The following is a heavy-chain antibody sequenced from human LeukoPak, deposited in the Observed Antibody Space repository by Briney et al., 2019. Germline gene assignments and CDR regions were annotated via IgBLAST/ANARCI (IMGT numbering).Heavy chain of an antibody. CDR1: GFTFDDYA. D-gene: IGHD4-11*01. CDR3: AKALYSNYVGNWFDP. CDR2: ISWNSGSI. V-gene: IGHV3-9*01. Sequence: PGGSLRLSCAASGFTFDDYAMHWVRQAPAKGLEWVSGISWNSGSIGYADSVKGRFTISRDNAKNSLYLQMNSLRAEDTALYYCAKALYSNYVGNWFDPWGQGTLVTVSS. J-gene: IGHJ5*02.